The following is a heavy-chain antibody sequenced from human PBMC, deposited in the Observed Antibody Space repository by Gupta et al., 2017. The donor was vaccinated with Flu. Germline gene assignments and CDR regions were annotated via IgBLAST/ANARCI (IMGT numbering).Heavy chain of an antibody. J-gene: IGHJ4*02. CDR2: INQDGSTK. V-gene: IGHV3-7*01. Sequence: EVQLVESGGGLVQPGGSLSLSCAPSGFTFSDSWMNWVRQAPGKGLEWVANINQDGSTKNYVDSLKGRFTVSRDNAKNSLYLQMDSLRAEDTAVYFCARNRGWEQFDYWGQGTLVTVSS. CDR1: GFTFSDSW. D-gene: IGHD5-24*01. CDR3: ARNRGWEQFDY.